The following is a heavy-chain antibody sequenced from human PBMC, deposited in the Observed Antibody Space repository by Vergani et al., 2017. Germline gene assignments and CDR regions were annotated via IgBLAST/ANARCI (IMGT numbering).Heavy chain of an antibody. CDR3: ARDYLSSGATGYFDY. Sequence: EVQLVETGGGLIQPGGSLRLSCAASGFTVSSNYMSWVRQAPGKGLEWVSVIYSGGSTYYADSVKVRFTISRDNSKNTLYLQMNSLRAEDTAVYYCARDYLSSGATGYFDYWGQGTLVTVSS. CDR1: GFTVSSNY. D-gene: IGHD6-19*01. CDR2: IYSGGST. V-gene: IGHV3-53*02. J-gene: IGHJ4*02.